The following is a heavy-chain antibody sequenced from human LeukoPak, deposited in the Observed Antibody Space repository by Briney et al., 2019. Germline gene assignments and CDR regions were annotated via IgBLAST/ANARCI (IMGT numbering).Heavy chain of an antibody. CDR3: AREGYCSSTSCHRYYYYGMDV. D-gene: IGHD2-2*01. CDR1: GGSISSYY. V-gene: IGHV4-59*01. Sequence: SETLSLTCTGSGGSISSYYWSWFRQPPGKGLEWIRYIYYSESTNYNPSLKSRVTISVDTSKIQFPLRLSSVTAADTAVYYCAREGYCSSTSCHRYYYYGMDVWGQGTTVTVSS. J-gene: IGHJ6*02. CDR2: IYYSEST.